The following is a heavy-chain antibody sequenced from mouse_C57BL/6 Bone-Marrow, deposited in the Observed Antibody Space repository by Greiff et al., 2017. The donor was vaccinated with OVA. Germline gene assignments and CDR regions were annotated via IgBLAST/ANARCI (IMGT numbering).Heavy chain of an antibody. CDR2: IYPGSGRT. CDR1: GYTFTSYW. CDR3: ARDYYYYGSSPLAY. V-gene: IGHV1-55*01. J-gene: IGHJ3*01. D-gene: IGHD1-1*01. Sequence: QVQLQQPGAALVKPGASVKMSCKASGYTFTSYWLTWVKQRPGQGLEWIGDIYPGSGRTNSNEKFTSKATLTVDTSSSTAYMQFSSLTSEDSAVYYGARDYYYYGSSPLAYWGQGTLVTVSA.